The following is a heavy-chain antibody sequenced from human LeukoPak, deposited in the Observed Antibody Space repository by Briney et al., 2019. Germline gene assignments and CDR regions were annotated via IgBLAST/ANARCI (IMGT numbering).Heavy chain of an antibody. J-gene: IGHJ3*02. CDR3: ARALPSPLYSGSYADAFDI. CDR1: GFTFSSYE. D-gene: IGHD1-26*01. V-gene: IGHV3-48*03. Sequence: PGGSLRLSCAASGFTFSSYEMTWVRQAPGKGLEWLSYINSRGTTIYYADSVKGRFTISRDNAKNSLYLQMNSLRAEDTAVYYCARALPSPLYSGSYADAFDIWGQGTMVTVSS. CDR2: INSRGTTI.